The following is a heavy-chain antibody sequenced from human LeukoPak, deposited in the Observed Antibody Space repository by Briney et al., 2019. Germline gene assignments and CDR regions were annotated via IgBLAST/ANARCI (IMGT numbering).Heavy chain of an antibody. Sequence: GGSLRLSCAASGFTFSSYSMNWARQAPEKGLEWVSFISSSSDSIYYADSVKGRFTVSRDNAKNSLYLQMDSLRAEDTAIYYCAPICSGITCFQTRFDSWGQGILVTVSS. D-gene: IGHD2-15*01. CDR3: APICSGITCFQTRFDS. CDR1: GFTFSSYS. CDR2: ISSSSDSI. V-gene: IGHV3-21*01. J-gene: IGHJ4*02.